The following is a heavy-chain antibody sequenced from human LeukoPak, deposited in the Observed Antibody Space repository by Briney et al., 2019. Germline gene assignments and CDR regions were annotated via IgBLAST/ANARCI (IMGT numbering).Heavy chain of an antibody. CDR1: GFTFSSYW. D-gene: IGHD6-19*01. J-gene: IGHJ4*02. V-gene: IGHV3-7*03. CDR3: ARDPGDIVVAGTFDY. Sequence: GGSLRLSCAASGFTFSSYWMSWVRQAPGKGLEWVANIKQDGSEKYYVDSVKGRFTISRDNAKNSLYLQMNSLRAEDTALYYCARDPGDIVVAGTFDYWDQGTLVTVSS. CDR2: IKQDGSEK.